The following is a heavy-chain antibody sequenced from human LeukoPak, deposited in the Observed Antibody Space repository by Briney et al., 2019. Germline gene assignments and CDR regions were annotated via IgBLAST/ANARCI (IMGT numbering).Heavy chain of an antibody. CDR3: ARGGYYDSSGSFDP. D-gene: IGHD3-22*01. CDR1: GYTFARYY. J-gene: IGHJ5*02. Sequence: ASVKVSCKASGYTFARYYIHWVRQAPGQGLEWMGIINPSGGSTRYAQKFQGRVTMTRGTSTSTVYMELSSLRSDDTAVYYCARGGYYDSSGSFDPWGQGTLVTVSS. V-gene: IGHV1-46*01. CDR2: INPSGGST.